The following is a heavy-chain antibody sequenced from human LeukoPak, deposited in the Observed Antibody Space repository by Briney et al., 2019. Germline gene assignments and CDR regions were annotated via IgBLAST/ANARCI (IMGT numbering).Heavy chain of an antibody. Sequence: TGGSLRLSCAASGFTFSTYWMNWVRQAPGKGLEWVANIKQDGSEKYYVDSVKGRFVVSRDNAKNSLYLQMNSLGAEDTAVYYCARVGTGSWYFDLWGRGTLVTFSS. CDR2: IKQDGSEK. CDR3: ARVGTGSWYFDL. J-gene: IGHJ2*01. D-gene: IGHD3-10*01. CDR1: GFTFSTYW. V-gene: IGHV3-7*01.